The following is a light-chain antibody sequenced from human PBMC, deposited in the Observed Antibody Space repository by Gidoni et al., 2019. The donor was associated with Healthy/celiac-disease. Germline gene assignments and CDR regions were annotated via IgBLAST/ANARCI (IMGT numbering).Light chain of an antibody. CDR2: DAS. CDR1: QSVSSY. Sequence: EIVLTQSPATLSLSPGERATLSCRASQSVSSYLAWYQQKPGQAPRLLIYDASNRATGIPARFSGSVSGTDFTLTISSLEPEDFAVYYCQQRSNWPPLFTXGPGTKVDIK. CDR3: QQRSNWPPLFT. J-gene: IGKJ3*01. V-gene: IGKV3-11*01.